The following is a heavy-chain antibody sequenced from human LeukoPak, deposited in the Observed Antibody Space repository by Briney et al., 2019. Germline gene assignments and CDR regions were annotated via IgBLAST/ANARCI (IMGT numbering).Heavy chain of an antibody. V-gene: IGHV3-7*01. D-gene: IGHD1-26*01. CDR1: GFTFSGYW. Sequence: GGSLRLSCAASGFTFSGYWMHWVRQGPEKGLEWVANINQDGSEKFYVDSVKGRFTISRDNAKNSLYLQMNSLRAEDTAVYYCARDMGSYFDYWGQGTLVTVSS. CDR3: ARDMGSYFDY. CDR2: INQDGSEK. J-gene: IGHJ4*02.